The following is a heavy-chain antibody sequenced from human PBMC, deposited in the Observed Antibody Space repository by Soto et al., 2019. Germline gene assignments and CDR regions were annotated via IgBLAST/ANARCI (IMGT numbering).Heavy chain of an antibody. J-gene: IGHJ6*02. CDR1: GYSFTSYW. V-gene: IGHV5-51*01. Sequence: GESLKISCKGSGYSFTSYWIGWVRQMPGKGLEWMGIIYPGDSDTRYSPSFQGQVTISADKSISTAYLQWSSLKASDTAMYYCAKLGTTATTDYYYGMDVWGQGTTVTVSS. D-gene: IGHD2-15*01. CDR3: AKLGTTATTDYYYGMDV. CDR2: IYPGDSDT.